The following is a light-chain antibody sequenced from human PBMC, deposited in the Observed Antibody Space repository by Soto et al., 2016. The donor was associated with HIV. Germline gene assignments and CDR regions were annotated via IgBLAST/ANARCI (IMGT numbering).Light chain of an antibody. V-gene: IGKV1-27*01. Sequence: DIQITQSPFSLSASVGDRVVINCRASQGISTYLAWYQQRPGKAPQLLIYGATTLQSGVPSRFSGSGSGTDFTLTISSLQPEDVATYYCHKYNSALLTFGGGTKVEIE. CDR2: GAT. CDR3: HKYNSALLT. J-gene: IGKJ4*01. CDR1: QGISTY.